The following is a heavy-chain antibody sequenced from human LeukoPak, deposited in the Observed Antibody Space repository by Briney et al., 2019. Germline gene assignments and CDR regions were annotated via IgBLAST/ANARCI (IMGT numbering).Heavy chain of an antibody. CDR3: AREGYWWLRLFPPPDAFDI. D-gene: IGHD5-12*01. J-gene: IGHJ3*02. CDR1: GFTFSSYS. CDR2: ISSSSSTI. V-gene: IGHV3-48*01. Sequence: GGSLRLSCAASGFTFSSYSMNWVRQPPRRVLEWDSYISSSSSTIYYADSVKGRFTISRDNAKNSLYLQMNSLRAEDTAVYYCAREGYWWLRLFPPPDAFDIWGQGTMVTVSS.